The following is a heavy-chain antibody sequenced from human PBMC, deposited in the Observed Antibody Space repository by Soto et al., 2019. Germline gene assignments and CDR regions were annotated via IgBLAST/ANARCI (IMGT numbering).Heavy chain of an antibody. D-gene: IGHD3-10*01. J-gene: IGHJ4*02. Sequence: QVQLVESGGGVVQPGRSLRLSCAASGVTFSSYAMHWVRQAPGKGLEWVAVISYDGSNKYYADSVKGRFNISRDNSKNALNLQMNSLRAEATAVYYCAREANPSMVQYTYFDSWGQGPLVAVSS. CDR2: ISYDGSNK. V-gene: IGHV3-30-3*01. CDR3: AREANPSMVQYTYFDS. CDR1: GVTFSSYA.